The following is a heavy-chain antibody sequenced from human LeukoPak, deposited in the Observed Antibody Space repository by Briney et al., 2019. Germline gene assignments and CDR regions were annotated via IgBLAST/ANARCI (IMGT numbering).Heavy chain of an antibody. CDR1: GFTFISYG. CDR2: IRYDGSNK. CDR3: AKDTVKVTAIRRVPHYMDV. D-gene: IGHD2-21*02. Sequence: GGSLRLSCAASGFTFISYGMHWVRQAPGKGLEGVTFIRYDGSNKYYADSVKGRFIISRDNSKNTLYLQMNSLRAEDTAVYYCAKDTVKVTAIRRVPHYMDVWGKGTTVTISS. J-gene: IGHJ6*03. V-gene: IGHV3-30*02.